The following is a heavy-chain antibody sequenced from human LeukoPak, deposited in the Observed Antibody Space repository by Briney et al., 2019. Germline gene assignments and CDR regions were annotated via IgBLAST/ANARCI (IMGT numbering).Heavy chain of an antibody. V-gene: IGHV7-4-1*02. D-gene: IGHD6-19*01. CDR3: ARDPTSGAVADFDY. J-gene: IGHJ4*02. CDR1: GYTFTSYA. Sequence: ASVKVSCKASGYTFTSYAMNWVRQAPGQGLEWMGWINTNTGNPTYAQGFTGRFVFSLDTSVSTAYLQISSLKAEDTAVYYCARDPTSGAVADFDYWGQGTLVTVSS. CDR2: INTNTGNP.